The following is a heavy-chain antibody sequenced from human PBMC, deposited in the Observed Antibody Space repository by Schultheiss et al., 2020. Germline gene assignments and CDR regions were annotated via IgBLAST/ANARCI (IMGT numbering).Heavy chain of an antibody. D-gene: IGHD2-2*01. J-gene: IGHJ6*02. V-gene: IGHV3-30*03. CDR3: ARVMVVPQANVNYYYYYGMDV. CDR2: ISYDKSNK. CDR1: GFTFSSYG. Sequence: GGSLRLSCAASGFTFSSYGMHWVRQAPGKGLEWVAVISYDKSNKYYADSVKGRFTISRDNSKNTLYLQMNSLRAEDTAVYYCARVMVVPQANVNYYYYYGMDVWGQGTTVTVSS.